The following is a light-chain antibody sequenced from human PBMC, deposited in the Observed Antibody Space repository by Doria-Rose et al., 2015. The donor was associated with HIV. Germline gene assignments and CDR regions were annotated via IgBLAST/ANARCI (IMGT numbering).Light chain of an antibody. J-gene: IGKJ2*01. CDR2: RAS. V-gene: IGKV3-15*01. Sequence: EIVMTQSPATLSVSPGERATLSCRASQGIGSDLAWYQQKPGQAPRLLIYRASIRATGIPPRFTGGGSGTEFTHTISSLQSEDFAVYFCQQYSQWPPYTFGQGTKLEVE. CDR3: QQYSQWPPYT. CDR1: QGIGSD.